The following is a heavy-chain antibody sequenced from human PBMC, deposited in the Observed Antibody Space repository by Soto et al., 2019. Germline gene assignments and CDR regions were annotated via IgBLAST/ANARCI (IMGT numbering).Heavy chain of an antibody. Sequence: NPSETQSLTCIVSGESISSSSYYWVWIRHPPGKGLEWIGSIYYSGRTYYNPSFKSRVTISIDTSKNQFSLKLSSVTATDTAVYYCARQRTTVVTQAYFDHWGQGALVTVSS. CDR3: ARQRTTVVTQAYFDH. J-gene: IGHJ4*02. D-gene: IGHD2-21*02. V-gene: IGHV4-39*01. CDR1: GESISSSSYY. CDR2: IYYSGRT.